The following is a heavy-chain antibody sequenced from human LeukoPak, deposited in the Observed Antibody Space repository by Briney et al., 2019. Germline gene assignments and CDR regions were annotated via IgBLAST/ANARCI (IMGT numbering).Heavy chain of an antibody. D-gene: IGHD6-13*01. Sequence: SETLSLTCAVYGGSFSGYYWSWIRQPPGKGLEWIGYIYYSGSTNYNPSLKSRVTISVDTSKNQFSLKLSSVTAADTAVYYCARALAAAGSPAVDYWGQGTLVTVSS. CDR3: ARALAAAGSPAVDY. CDR1: GGSFSGYY. J-gene: IGHJ4*02. CDR2: IYYSGST. V-gene: IGHV4-59*01.